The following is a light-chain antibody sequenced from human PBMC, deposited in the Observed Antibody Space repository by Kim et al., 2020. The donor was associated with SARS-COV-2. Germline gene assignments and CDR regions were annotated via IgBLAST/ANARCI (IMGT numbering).Light chain of an antibody. Sequence: SYELTQPPSVSVSPGQTVTITCSGSNLGDKYAYWYQKKAVQSPVLVIYQHTKRPSGISQRFSGSSSGNTATLTISRAQTMDEADYYCQAWDNNAAVFGG. J-gene: IGLJ3*02. CDR1: NLGDKY. V-gene: IGLV3-1*01. CDR3: QAWDNNAAV. CDR2: QHT.